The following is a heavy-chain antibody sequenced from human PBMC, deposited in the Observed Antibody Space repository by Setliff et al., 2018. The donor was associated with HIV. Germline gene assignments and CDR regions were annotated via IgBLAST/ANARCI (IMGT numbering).Heavy chain of an antibody. V-gene: IGHV4-38-2*02. CDR1: GYSITNGNY. CDR3: ARGTVVPYYLDY. Sequence: KTSETLSLTCLVFGYSITNGNYWAWIRQSPGKGLEWIGSIYSTGHTYYNPSHKSRLTMSVDTAKNRFSLKLISVTAADTAVYYCARGTVVPYYLDYWGQGTLVTVSS. D-gene: IGHD2-15*01. CDR2: IYSTGHT. J-gene: IGHJ4*02.